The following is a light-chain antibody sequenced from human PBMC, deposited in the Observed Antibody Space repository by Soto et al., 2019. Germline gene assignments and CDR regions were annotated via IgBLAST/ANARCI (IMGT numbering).Light chain of an antibody. V-gene: IGLV2-14*01. CDR2: EVS. J-gene: IGLJ1*01. Sequence: QSVLTQPASVSGSPGQSITISCTGTSSDVGGYNYVSWYQQHPGKAPKLMIFEVSNRPSGVSNRFSGSKSGNAASLTISGLQAEDEADYYCCSHTSSSPYVFGTGTKLTVL. CDR1: SSDVGGYNY. CDR3: CSHTSSSPYV.